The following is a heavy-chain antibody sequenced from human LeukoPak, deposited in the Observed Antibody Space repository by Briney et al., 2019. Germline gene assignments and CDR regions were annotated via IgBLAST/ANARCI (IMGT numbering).Heavy chain of an antibody. CDR2: IYYSGST. Sequence: PSETLSLTCTVSGGSISSSSYYWGWIRQPPGKGLEWIGSIYYSGSTYYNPSLKSRVTISVDTSKKQFSLKLSSVTAADTAVYYCASLRILDDYGDYSYWGQGTLVTVSS. CDR1: GGSISSSSYY. V-gene: IGHV4-39*07. D-gene: IGHD4-17*01. J-gene: IGHJ4*02. CDR3: ASLRILDDYGDYSY.